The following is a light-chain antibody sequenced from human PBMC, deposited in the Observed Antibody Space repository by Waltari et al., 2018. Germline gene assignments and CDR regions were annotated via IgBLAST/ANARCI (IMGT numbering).Light chain of an antibody. Sequence: DIVMTHSPDSLAVSLGERATINCKSSQSVFYSPNNKNYLSWYQQKPGQPPKLLIYWASTRESGVPDRVSGSGSGTDFTLNISSLQAEDVALYFCQKYYGSPFTLGGGTKVEIK. CDR3: QKYYGSPFT. CDR1: QSVFYSPNNKNY. J-gene: IGKJ4*01. CDR2: WAS. V-gene: IGKV4-1*01.